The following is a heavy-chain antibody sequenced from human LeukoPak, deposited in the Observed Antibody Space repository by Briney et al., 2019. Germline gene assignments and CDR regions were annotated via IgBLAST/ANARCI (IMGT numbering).Heavy chain of an antibody. D-gene: IGHD2-8*01. CDR1: GFTFSSFW. CDR3: ARFRYCTNGVCPYYFDY. CDR2: IKQDGNEK. V-gene: IGHV3-7*01. Sequence: GGSLRLSCAASGFTFSSFWMSWVRQAPGKELEWVANIKQDGNEKYYVDSVKGRFTISRDNAKNSLYLQMNSLRAEDTAVYYCARFRYCTNGVCPYYFDYWGQGTLVTVSS. J-gene: IGHJ4*02.